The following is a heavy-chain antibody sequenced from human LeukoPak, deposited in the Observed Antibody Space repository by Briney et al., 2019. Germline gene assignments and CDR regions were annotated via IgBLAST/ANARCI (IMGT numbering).Heavy chain of an antibody. D-gene: IGHD3-3*02. Sequence: ASVKVSCKASGYTFSDFYIHWVRQAPGQGLEYVGWITTKSGDTYSPQRFQGRVTMTRDASISTAYMELSSLRSDDTAVYFCARVRLADERAWAYWGQGTLVTVSS. CDR3: ARVRLADERAWAY. J-gene: IGHJ4*02. CDR1: GYTFSDFY. CDR2: ITTKSGDT. V-gene: IGHV1-2*02.